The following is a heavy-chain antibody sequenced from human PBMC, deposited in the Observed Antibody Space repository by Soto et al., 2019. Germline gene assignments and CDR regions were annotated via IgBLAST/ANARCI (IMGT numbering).Heavy chain of an antibody. CDR1: GDSITSNSYF. CDR2: IYYSGTT. Sequence: SETLSLTCTVSGDSITSNSYFWAWIRQPPGKGLEWIGSIYYSGTTYYNPSLKSRVTISVDRSKNQFSLKLSSVTAADTAVYYWARHLSVDYFDYGVQGALVTVSS. V-gene: IGHV4-39*01. J-gene: IGHJ4*02. CDR3: ARHLSVDYFDY.